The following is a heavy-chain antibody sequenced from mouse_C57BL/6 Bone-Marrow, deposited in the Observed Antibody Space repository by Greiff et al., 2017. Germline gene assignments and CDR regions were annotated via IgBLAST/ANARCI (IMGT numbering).Heavy chain of an antibody. V-gene: IGHV2-2*01. CDR3: SRNFPVCYCRDY. CDR2: IWSGGST. CDR1: GFSFTSYG. Sequence: QVQLKESGPGLVQPSQSLSITCTVSGFSFTSYGVHWVRQSPGKGLEWLGVIWSGGSTDYNAAFISRLSISKDNCKSQVFFKMNILQADYTAIDYWSRNFPVCYCRDYWGRGTTLTVSS. J-gene: IGHJ2*01. D-gene: IGHD2-14*01.